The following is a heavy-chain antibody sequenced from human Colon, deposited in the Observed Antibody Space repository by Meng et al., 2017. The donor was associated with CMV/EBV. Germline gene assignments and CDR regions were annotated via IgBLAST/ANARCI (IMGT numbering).Heavy chain of an antibody. V-gene: IGHV3-49*04. CDR1: GFTFGDYA. D-gene: IGHD3-3*01. J-gene: IGHJ6*02. Sequence: GESLKISCTASGFTFGDYAMSWVRQAPGKGLEWVGFIRSKAYGGTTEYAASVKGRFTISRDDSKSIAYLQMNSLKTEDTAVYYCTRDPYPTHVLRFLEWLSYGMDVWGQGATVTVSS. CDR3: TRDPYPTHVLRFLEWLSYGMDV. CDR2: IRSKAYGGTT.